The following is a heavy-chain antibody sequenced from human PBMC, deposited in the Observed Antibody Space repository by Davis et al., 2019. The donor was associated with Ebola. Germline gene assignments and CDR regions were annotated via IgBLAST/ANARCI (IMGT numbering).Heavy chain of an antibody. D-gene: IGHD2-15*01. CDR3: AKDTPNIWFDV. CDR2: IKQDGSEK. Sequence: GGSLRLSCAASGFTFSSYWMSWVRQAPGKGLEWVANIKQDGSEKYYVASVKGRFTISRDNAKNSLYLQMNSLRAEDTAIYYCAKDTPNIWFDVWGQGTMVAVSS. J-gene: IGHJ3*01. V-gene: IGHV3-7*03. CDR1: GFTFSSYW.